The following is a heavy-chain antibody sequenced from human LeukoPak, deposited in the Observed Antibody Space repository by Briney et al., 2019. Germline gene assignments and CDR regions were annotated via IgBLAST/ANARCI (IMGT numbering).Heavy chain of an antibody. CDR1: GFTFSSYE. V-gene: IGHV3-48*03. D-gene: IGHD3-10*01. CDR2: ISSSGSYI. CDR3: ARDGYRYYGSGKPFDY. J-gene: IGHJ4*02. Sequence: GGSLRLSCAASGFTFSSYEMNWVRQAPGKGLEWVSYISSSGSYIYYADSVKGRFTISRDNAKNSLYLQMNSLRAEDTAVYYCARDGYRYYGSGKPFDYWGQGTLVTVSS.